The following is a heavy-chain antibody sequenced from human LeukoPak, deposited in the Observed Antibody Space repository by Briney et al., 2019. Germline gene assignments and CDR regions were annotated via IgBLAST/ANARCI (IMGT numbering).Heavy chain of an antibody. CDR1: GFTFSSYS. D-gene: IGHD3-9*01. CDR2: NSSSSSTI. V-gene: IGHV3-48*01. J-gene: IGHJ6*03. CDR3: AKQNTYYDILTGYSSYYMDV. Sequence: GGSLRLSCAASGFTFSSYSMNWVRQAPGKGLEWVSYNSSSSSTIYYADSVKGRFTISRDNAKNSLYLQMNSLRAEDTAVYYCAKQNTYYDILTGYSSYYMDVWGKGTTVTVSS.